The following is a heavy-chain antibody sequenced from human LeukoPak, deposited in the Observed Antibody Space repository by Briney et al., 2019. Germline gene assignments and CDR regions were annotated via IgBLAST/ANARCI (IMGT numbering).Heavy chain of an antibody. D-gene: IGHD3-10*01. CDR1: GFTFRRHG. CDR3: ARGSHNAYDQFSGSYYNTYYFDY. Sequence: QPGGSLRLSCAASGFTFRRHGMHWVRQAPGKGLEWVTIISYDGSNKYYADSVKGRFTISRDNSKNTLYLQMNSLRAEDTAVYYCARGSHNAYDQFSGSYYNTYYFDYWGQGTLVTVSS. V-gene: IGHV3-30*19. CDR2: ISYDGSNK. J-gene: IGHJ4*02.